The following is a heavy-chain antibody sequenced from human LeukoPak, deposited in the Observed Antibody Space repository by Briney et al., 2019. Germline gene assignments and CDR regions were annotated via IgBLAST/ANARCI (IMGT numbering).Heavy chain of an antibody. D-gene: IGHD2-15*01. CDR3: ARPYCSGGTCYFDY. V-gene: IGHV3-74*01. CDR2: INNDGTIT. Sequence: GGPLRLSCAASGFTLSNHWMHWVRQAPGKGVVWVSRINNDGTITTYADSVKGRFTISRDNAKSTLYLQMDSLRAEDTAVYYCARPYCSGGTCYFDYWGRGTLVTVSS. CDR1: GFTLSNHW. J-gene: IGHJ4*02.